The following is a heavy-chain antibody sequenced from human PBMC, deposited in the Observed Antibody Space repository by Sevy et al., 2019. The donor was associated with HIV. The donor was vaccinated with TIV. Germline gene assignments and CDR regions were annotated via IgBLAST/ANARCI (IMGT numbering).Heavy chain of an antibody. V-gene: IGHV7-4-1*02. J-gene: IGHJ4*02. CDR1: GYTFTSYA. D-gene: IGHD4-17*01. CDR3: GGGEVYGDYEYYFDY. CDR2: INTNTGNP. Sequence: ASVKVSCKASGYTFTSYAMNWVRQAPGQGLEWMGRINTNTGNPTYAQGFTGGFVFSLNTSVSTAYLQISSLKAEDTAVYYCGGGEVYGDYEYYFDYWGQGTLVTVSS.